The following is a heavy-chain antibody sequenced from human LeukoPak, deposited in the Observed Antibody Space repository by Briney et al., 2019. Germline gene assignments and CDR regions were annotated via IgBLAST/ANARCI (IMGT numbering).Heavy chain of an antibody. J-gene: IGHJ4*02. CDR1: GFTFNTYW. D-gene: IGHD3-10*01. CDR2: INNDGTRT. CDR3: ARDLSPVVRASPMGY. Sequence: GGSLRLSCAASGFTFNTYWMHWVRQAPGKGLVWVSRINNDGTRTTYADSVKGRFTISSDTSKNTLYLQMNSLRAEDTAVYYCARDLSPVVRASPMGYWGQGTLVTVSS. V-gene: IGHV3-74*01.